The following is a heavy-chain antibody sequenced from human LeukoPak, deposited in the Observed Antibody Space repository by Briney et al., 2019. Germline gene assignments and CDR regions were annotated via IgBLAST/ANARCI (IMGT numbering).Heavy chain of an antibody. Sequence: SETLSLTCSVSGYSISIGYYWAWIRQPPGKGLEWIGSIYHSGSTYYNPSLKSRVTISVDTSKNQFSLKLSSVTAADTAVYYCARTYSYGYVDYWGQGTLVTVSS. CDR3: ARTYSYGYVDY. CDR2: IYHSGST. J-gene: IGHJ4*02. V-gene: IGHV4-38-2*01. CDR1: GYSISIGYY. D-gene: IGHD5-18*01.